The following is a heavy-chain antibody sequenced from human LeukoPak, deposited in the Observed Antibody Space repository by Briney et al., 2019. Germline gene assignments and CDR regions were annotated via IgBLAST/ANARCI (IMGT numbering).Heavy chain of an antibody. CDR3: ARGRTIWFGKTYYFDY. CDR2: INHSGST. V-gene: IGHV4-34*01. J-gene: IGHJ4*02. CDR1: GGSFSGYY. Sequence: SETLSLACAVYGGSFSGYYWSWIRQPPGKGLEWIGEINHSGSTNYNPSLKSRVTISVDTSKNQFSLKLSSVTAADTAVYYCARGRTIWFGKTYYFDYWGQGTLVTVSS. D-gene: IGHD3-10*01.